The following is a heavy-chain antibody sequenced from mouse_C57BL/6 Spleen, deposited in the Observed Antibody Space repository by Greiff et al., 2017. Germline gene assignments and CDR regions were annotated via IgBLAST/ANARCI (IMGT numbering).Heavy chain of an antibody. J-gene: IGHJ3*01. CDR2: INTNYGPP. CDR1: GYSFTDYN. V-gene: IGHV1-39*01. Sequence: EVQLQQSGPELVKPGASVKISCKASGYSFTDYNMNWVQQSNGKSLEWIGVINTNYGPPSYNQKFKGKATLTVDQSSSTASMQLNSLTSEDSAVDYCARGHYEYDGFAYGGQGTLVTVSA. D-gene: IGHD2-4*01. CDR3: ARGHYEYDGFAY.